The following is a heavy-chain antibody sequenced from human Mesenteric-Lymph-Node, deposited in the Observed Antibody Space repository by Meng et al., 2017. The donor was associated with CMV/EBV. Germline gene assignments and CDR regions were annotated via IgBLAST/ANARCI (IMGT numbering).Heavy chain of an antibody. Sequence: GGSLRLSCAASGFTFDDYAMHWVWQAPGKGLEWVAFIRYDGSNKYYADSVKGRFTISRDNSKNTLYLQMNSLRAEDTAVYYCAKDLGSSAAYYFDYWGQGTLVTVSS. CDR3: AKDLGSSAAYYFDY. D-gene: IGHD6-6*01. CDR2: IRYDGSNK. J-gene: IGHJ4*02. V-gene: IGHV3-30*02. CDR1: GFTFDDYA.